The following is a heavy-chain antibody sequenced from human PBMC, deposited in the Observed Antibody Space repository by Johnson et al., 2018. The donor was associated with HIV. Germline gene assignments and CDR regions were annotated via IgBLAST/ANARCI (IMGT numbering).Heavy chain of an antibody. V-gene: IGHV3-64*01. J-gene: IGHJ3*02. D-gene: IGHD6-13*01. CDR3: ARDSPTGAAAGTGVAFDM. CDR1: GFTFSSYA. CDR2: ISSNGGST. Sequence: QLVESGGGLIQPGGSLRLSCAASGFTFSSYAMHWVRQAPGKGLEYVSAISSNGGSTYYANSVKGRFTISRDNSKNTLYLQMNSLRAEDTAVYYCARDSPTGAAAGTGVAFDMWGQGTMVTVSS.